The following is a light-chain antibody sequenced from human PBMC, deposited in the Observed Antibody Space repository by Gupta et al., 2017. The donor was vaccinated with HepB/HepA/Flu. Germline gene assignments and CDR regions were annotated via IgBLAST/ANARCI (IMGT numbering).Light chain of an antibody. Sequence: QSVLTQPHSASGTPGQGVAISCSGGRSNIGSNHVYWYQQFPGSAPKLIIYRTTQRPPGVPDRFSASKSGTSASLAISGLRSEDEADYYCAVWDDSLRGHWVFGGGTKVTVL. CDR2: RTT. V-gene: IGLV1-47*01. CDR3: AVWDDSLRGHWV. J-gene: IGLJ3*02. CDR1: RSNIGSNH.